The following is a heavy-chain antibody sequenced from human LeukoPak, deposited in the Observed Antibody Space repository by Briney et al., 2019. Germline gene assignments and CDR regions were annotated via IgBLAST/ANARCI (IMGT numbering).Heavy chain of an antibody. CDR3: ARVGAVDTAMVTSSSLDY. J-gene: IGHJ4*02. CDR2: IIPTFGTA. Sequence: ASVKVSCKASGGTFSSYAISWVRQAPGQGLEWMGGIIPTFGTANYAQKFQGRVTITADESTSTAYMELSSLRSEDTAVYYCARVGAVDTAMVTSSSLDYWGQGTLVTVSS. CDR1: GGTFSSYA. V-gene: IGHV1-69*13. D-gene: IGHD5-18*01.